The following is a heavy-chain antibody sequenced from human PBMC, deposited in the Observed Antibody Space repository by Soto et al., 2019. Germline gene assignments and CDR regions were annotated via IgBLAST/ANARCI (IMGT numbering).Heavy chain of an antibody. J-gene: IGHJ3*02. V-gene: IGHV3-23*01. Sequence: EVQLLESGGGLVQPGGSLRLSCAASGFTFSSYAMSWVRKAPGKGLEWVSAIRGSGGTTYYADSVKGRFTFSRDNSKNTLYLQMNSLRAEDTAVYYCAKTANGWFSAFDIWGQGTMVTVSS. D-gene: IGHD6-19*01. CDR2: IRGSGGTT. CDR3: AKTANGWFSAFDI. CDR1: GFTFSSYA.